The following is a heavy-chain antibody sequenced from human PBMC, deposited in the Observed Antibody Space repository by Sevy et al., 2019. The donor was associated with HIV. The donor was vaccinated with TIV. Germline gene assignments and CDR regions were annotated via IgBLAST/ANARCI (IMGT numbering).Heavy chain of an antibody. J-gene: IGHJ5*02. CDR1: GFTFSSYA. CDR3: ARGSRNPYSSSSRFDP. V-gene: IGHV3-30*04. D-gene: IGHD6-6*01. Sequence: GGSLRLSCAASGFTFSSYAMHWVRQAPGKGLEWVAVISYDGSNKYYADSVKGRFTISRDNSKNTRYLQMNSLRAEDTAVYYCARGSRNPYSSSSRFDPWGQGTLVTVSS. CDR2: ISYDGSNK.